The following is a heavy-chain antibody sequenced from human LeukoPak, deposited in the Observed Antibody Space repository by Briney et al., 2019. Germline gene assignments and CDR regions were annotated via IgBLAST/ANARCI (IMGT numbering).Heavy chain of an antibody. Sequence: PGGSLRLSCAASGFTFSKYWMSWVRQAPGKGLEWVANIKEDGSEIYYVDSVKGRFTISRDNARNSLYLQMRSLRGEDTAIYYCARDRGYHNYFEYWGQGSLVTVSS. CDR3: ARDRGYHNYFEY. CDR1: GFTFSKYW. D-gene: IGHD3-10*01. V-gene: IGHV3-7*04. CDR2: IKEDGSEI. J-gene: IGHJ4*02.